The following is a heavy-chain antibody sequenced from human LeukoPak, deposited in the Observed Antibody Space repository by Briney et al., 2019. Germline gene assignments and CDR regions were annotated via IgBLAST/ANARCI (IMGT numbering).Heavy chain of an antibody. D-gene: IGHD3-10*01. Sequence: GGSLRLSCAASGFTFSNYEMNWVRQAPGKGLEWVSYISSSGSTIYYADSVKGRFTISRDNAKNSLYLQMNSLRAEDTAVYYCARVDYGSGSYDYWGQGTLVTVSS. J-gene: IGHJ4*02. V-gene: IGHV3-48*03. CDR3: ARVDYGSGSYDY. CDR1: GFTFSNYE. CDR2: ISSSGSTI.